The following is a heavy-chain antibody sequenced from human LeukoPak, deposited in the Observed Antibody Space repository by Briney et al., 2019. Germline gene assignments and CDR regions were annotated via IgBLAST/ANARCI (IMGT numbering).Heavy chain of an antibody. D-gene: IGHD6-13*01. J-gene: IGHJ5*02. Sequence: SETLSLTCTVSGGSISSHYWSWIRQPPGKGLEWIGYIYYSGSTNYNPSLKSRVTISVDTSKNQFSLKLSSVTAADTAVYYCARCVGSGSWYEGANWFDPWGQGTLVTVSS. CDR1: GGSISSHY. CDR3: ARCVGSGSWYEGANWFDP. V-gene: IGHV4-59*11. CDR2: IYYSGST.